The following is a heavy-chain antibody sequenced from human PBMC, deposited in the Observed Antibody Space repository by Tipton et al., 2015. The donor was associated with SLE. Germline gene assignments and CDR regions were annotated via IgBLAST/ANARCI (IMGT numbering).Heavy chain of an antibody. V-gene: IGHV4-59*11. CDR1: VGSINSHY. Sequence: TLSLTCSVSVGSINSHYWTWIRQPPGKGLEWIGHISYTGTTNYNPSLKSRVTISVDTSTNHFSLTLTSATDADTAVYYCAKDRTLYFWGQGTLVTVSS. CDR3: AKDRTLYF. CDR2: ISYTGTT. J-gene: IGHJ4*02.